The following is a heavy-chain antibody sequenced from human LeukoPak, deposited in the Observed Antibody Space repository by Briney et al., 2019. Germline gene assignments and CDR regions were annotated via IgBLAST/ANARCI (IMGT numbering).Heavy chain of an antibody. Sequence: PGGSLRLSCAASGFTFSSYSMNWVRRAPGKGLEWVSSISSSSSYIYYADSVKGRFTISRDNAKNSLYLQMNSLRAEDTAVYYCARVIVGATAAFDIWGQGTMVTVSS. CDR2: ISSSSSYI. CDR1: GFTFSSYS. J-gene: IGHJ3*02. D-gene: IGHD1-26*01. CDR3: ARVIVGATAAFDI. V-gene: IGHV3-21*01.